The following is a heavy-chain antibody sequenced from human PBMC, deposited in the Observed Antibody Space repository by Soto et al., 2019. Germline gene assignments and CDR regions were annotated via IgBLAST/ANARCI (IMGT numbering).Heavy chain of an antibody. Sequence: PSETLSLTCTVSGGSISSYYWSWIRQPPGKGLEWIGYIYYSGSTNYNPSLKSRVTISVDTSKNQFSLKLSSVTAADTAVYYCALVGATRWFDPWGQGTLGTV. J-gene: IGHJ5*02. CDR1: GGSISSYY. D-gene: IGHD1-26*01. CDR2: IYYSGST. V-gene: IGHV4-59*01. CDR3: ALVGATRWFDP.